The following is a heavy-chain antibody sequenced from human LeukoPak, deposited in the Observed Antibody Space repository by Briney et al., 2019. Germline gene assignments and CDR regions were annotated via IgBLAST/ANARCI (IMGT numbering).Heavy chain of an antibody. CDR3: AKDSMVRGVIIPI. CDR1: GFIFSSYA. CDR2: ISGSAADT. Sequence: GGSLRLSCAASGFIFSSYAMSWVRQAPGKGREWVSAISGSAADTWYADSVKGRFTISRDNSKDTLYLQMISLRAEDTAVYYCAKDSMVRGVIIPIWGQGTLVTVSS. J-gene: IGHJ4*02. D-gene: IGHD3-10*01. V-gene: IGHV3-23*01.